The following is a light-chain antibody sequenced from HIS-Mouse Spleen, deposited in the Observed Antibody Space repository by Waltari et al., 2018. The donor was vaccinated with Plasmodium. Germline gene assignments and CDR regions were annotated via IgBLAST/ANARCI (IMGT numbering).Light chain of an antibody. CDR2: AAS. Sequence: DIQMTQSPSSLSASVGDRVTITCRASQSISSYLNWYQQKPGKAPKLLIYAASSLQSGDPSRVSGSGSGTEFTLTISSLQPEDCATYYWQQSYSTWTFGQGTKVEIK. CDR1: QSISSY. J-gene: IGKJ1*01. CDR3: QQSYSTWT. V-gene: IGKV1-39*01.